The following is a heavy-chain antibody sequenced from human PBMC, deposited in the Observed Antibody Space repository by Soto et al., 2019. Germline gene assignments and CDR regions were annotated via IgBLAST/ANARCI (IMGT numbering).Heavy chain of an antibody. D-gene: IGHD6-13*01. Sequence: QVQLVESGGGVVQPGRSLRLSCAASGFTFSSYGRHWVRQAPGKGLEWVAVIWYDGSNKYYADSVKGRFTISRDNSKNTLYLQMNSLRAEDTAVYYCARGWSSDTHKLKIQLQFDYWGQGTLVTVSS. CDR1: GFTFSSYG. CDR3: ARGWSSDTHKLKIQLQFDY. V-gene: IGHV3-33*01. J-gene: IGHJ4*02. CDR2: IWYDGSNK.